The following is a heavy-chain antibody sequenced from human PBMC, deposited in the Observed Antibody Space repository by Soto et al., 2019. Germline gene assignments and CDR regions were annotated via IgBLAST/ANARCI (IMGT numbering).Heavy chain of an antibody. J-gene: IGHJ3*02. Sequence: EVQLVESGGGLVQPGGSLRLSCAASGFTFSSYAMHWVRQAPGKGLEYVSAISSNGGSTYYANSVKGRFTISRDNSKNTLYLQMGSLRAEDMAVYYSARDGLRQYAFDIWGQGTMVTVSS. CDR1: GFTFSSYA. V-gene: IGHV3-64*01. CDR2: ISSNGGST. CDR3: ARDGLRQYAFDI. D-gene: IGHD4-17*01.